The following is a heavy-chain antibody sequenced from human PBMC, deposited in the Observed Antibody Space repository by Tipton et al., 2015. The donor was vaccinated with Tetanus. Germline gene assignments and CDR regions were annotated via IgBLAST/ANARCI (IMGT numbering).Heavy chain of an antibody. V-gene: IGHV3-33*06. J-gene: IGHJ3*02. CDR3: AKSRSGSYTDGCDI. CDR2: IWFDGSNK. CDR1: AFTFSTYA. D-gene: IGHD1-26*01. Sequence: SLRLSCAASAFTFSTYAMNWVRQAPGKGLEWVSVIWFDGSNKYYADPVKGRFTISRDNSKNTLYLEMNSLRAEDTAVYYCAKSRSGSYTDGCDIWGRGTMVIVSS.